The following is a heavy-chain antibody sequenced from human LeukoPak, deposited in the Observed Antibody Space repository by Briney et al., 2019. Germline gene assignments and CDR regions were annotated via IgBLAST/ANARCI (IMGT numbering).Heavy chain of an antibody. Sequence: SETLCLTCAVYGGSFSGYYWSWIRQPPGKGLEWIGEINHSGSTNYNPSLKSRVTISVDTSKNQFSLKLSSVTAADTAVYYCATSPLGYSSGWHLDYWGQGTLVTVSS. D-gene: IGHD6-19*01. CDR1: GGSFSGYY. CDR2: INHSGST. CDR3: ATSPLGYSSGWHLDY. J-gene: IGHJ4*02. V-gene: IGHV4-34*01.